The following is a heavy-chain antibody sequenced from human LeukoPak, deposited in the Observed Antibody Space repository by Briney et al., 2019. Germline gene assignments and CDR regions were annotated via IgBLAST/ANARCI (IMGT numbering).Heavy chain of an antibody. CDR1: GFTFSSYE. J-gene: IGHJ4*02. Sequence: GGSLRLSCAASGFTFSSYEMNWVRQAPGKGLEWVSYISSSGSTIYYADSVKGRFTISRDNAKNSLYLQMNSLRAEDTAVYYCARDAEFGELLYGGTNYFDYWGQGTLVTVSS. CDR2: ISSSGSTI. D-gene: IGHD3-10*01. V-gene: IGHV3-48*03. CDR3: ARDAEFGELLYGGTNYFDY.